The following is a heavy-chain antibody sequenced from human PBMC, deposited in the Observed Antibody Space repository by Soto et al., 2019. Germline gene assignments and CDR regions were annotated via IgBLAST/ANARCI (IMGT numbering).Heavy chain of an antibody. V-gene: IGHV1-8*01. CDR3: ARMETFGSLNWFDP. D-gene: IGHD3-16*01. CDR2: MNPGSGDT. Sequence: ASVKVSCKASGYSFTNNDVSWVRQATGQGLEWMGWMNPGSGDTGYAQKFQGRVTMTRDISIATAYMELSSLRSDDTAIYYCARMETFGSLNWFDPWGQGTLVTV. CDR1: GYSFTNND. J-gene: IGHJ5*02.